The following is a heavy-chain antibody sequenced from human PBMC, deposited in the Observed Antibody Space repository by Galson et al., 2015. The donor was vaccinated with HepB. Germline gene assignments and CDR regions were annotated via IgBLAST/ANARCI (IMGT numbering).Heavy chain of an antibody. J-gene: IGHJ6*02. Sequence: CAISGDSVASNSAVWNWIRQSPSRGLEWLGRTYFRSKWHNDYGISVKSRISINADTSQNQFSLHLSSVTPEDTAVYYCAYGSDVWGQGTTVIVYS. CDR3: AYGSDV. CDR1: GDSVASNSAV. CDR2: TYFRSKWHN. V-gene: IGHV6-1*01.